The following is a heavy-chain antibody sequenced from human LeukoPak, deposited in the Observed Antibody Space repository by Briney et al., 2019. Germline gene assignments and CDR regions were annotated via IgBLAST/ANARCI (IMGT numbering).Heavy chain of an antibody. J-gene: IGHJ4*02. CDR1: GFTCSTYS. CDR3: ARDLDWSFDY. V-gene: IGHV3-48*04. CDR2: ISTSSSSI. Sequence: GGSLRLSCAASGFTCSTYSMNWVRQAPGKGLEWVSYISTSSSSIHYADSVKGRFTISRDNAKNSLYLEMNSLRAEDTAVYYCARDLDWSFDYWGQGTLVTVSA. D-gene: IGHD3/OR15-3a*01.